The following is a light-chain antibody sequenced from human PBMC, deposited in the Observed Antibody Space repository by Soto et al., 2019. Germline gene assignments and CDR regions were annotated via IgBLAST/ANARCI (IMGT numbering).Light chain of an antibody. V-gene: IGLV1-51*01. J-gene: IGLJ2*01. Sequence: QAVVTQPPSVSAAPGQKVTFSCSGSKSNIGNYHVSWYQQFPGTAPKLLIYDDNKRPSGIPDRFSGSKSDTSATLGITGLQTGDEADYYCGTWDSSLSAGVFGGGTKLTVL. CDR1: KSNIGNYH. CDR2: DDN. CDR3: GTWDSSLSAGV.